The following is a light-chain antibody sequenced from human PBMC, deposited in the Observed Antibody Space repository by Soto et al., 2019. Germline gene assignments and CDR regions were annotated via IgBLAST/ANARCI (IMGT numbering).Light chain of an antibody. CDR1: SSNIGKYY. Sequence: QSVLTQPPSVSAAPGQKVTMSCSGSSSNIGKYYVSWHQQLPGTAPKLLIYENDKRPSGIPDRISGYKSGTSATLGITRNQSGDEADYYCGTWDSSLSIFVFGTGTKVTVL. CDR2: END. CDR3: GTWDSSLSIFV. J-gene: IGLJ1*01. V-gene: IGLV1-51*02.